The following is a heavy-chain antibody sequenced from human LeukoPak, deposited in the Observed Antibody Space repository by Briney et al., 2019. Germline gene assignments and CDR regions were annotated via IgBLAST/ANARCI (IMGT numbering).Heavy chain of an antibody. CDR3: ARDGYYYDSSGYYFDY. D-gene: IGHD3-22*01. CDR1: GFTFSSYG. V-gene: IGHV3-33*01. CDR2: IWYDGSNK. Sequence: PGGSLRLSCAASGFTFSSYGMHWVRQAPGKGLEWVAVIWYDGSNKYYADSVKGRFTISRDNSKNTLYLQMNSLRAEDTAVYYCARDGYYYDSSGYYFDYRGQGTLVTVSS. J-gene: IGHJ4*02.